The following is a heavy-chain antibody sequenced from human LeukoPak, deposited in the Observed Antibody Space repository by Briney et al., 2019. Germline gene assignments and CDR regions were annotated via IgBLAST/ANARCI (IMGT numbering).Heavy chain of an antibody. V-gene: IGHV1-2*04. D-gene: IGHD5-18*01. Sequence: GASVSVSCKASGYTFTGYYMHWVRQAPGQGREWMGWINPNSGGTNYAQKFQGWVTMTRDTSISTAYMELSRLRSDDTAVYYCARGGYSYGYYYYYGMDVWGQGTTVTVSS. CDR2: INPNSGGT. CDR1: GYTFTGYY. J-gene: IGHJ6*02. CDR3: ARGGYSYGYYYYYGMDV.